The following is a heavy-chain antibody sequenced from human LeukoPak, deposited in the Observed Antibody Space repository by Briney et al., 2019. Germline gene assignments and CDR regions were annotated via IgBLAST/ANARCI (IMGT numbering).Heavy chain of an antibody. D-gene: IGHD3-22*01. J-gene: IGHJ4*02. CDR2: IYYSGST. Sequence: SETLSLTCTVSGGSISSYYWSWIRQPPGKGLEWIGYIYYSGSTNCNPSLKSRVTISVDTSKNQFSLKLSSVTAADTAVYYCARFVRRVSSSGYYLFDYWGQGTLVTVSS. CDR3: ARFVRRVSSSGYYLFDY. V-gene: IGHV4-59*01. CDR1: GGSISSYY.